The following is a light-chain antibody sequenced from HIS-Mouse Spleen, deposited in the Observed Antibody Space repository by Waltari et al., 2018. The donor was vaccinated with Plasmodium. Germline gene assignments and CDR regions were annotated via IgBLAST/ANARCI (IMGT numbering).Light chain of an antibody. CDR3: QQYNNWPRT. CDR1: QSVSSN. J-gene: IGKJ1*01. V-gene: IGKV3-15*01. CDR2: GAS. Sequence: EIVMTQSPATLSVSPGERATLSCRASQSVSSNLAWYQQKPGQAPSLRIYGASTRATGIPARFSGSGSGTEFTLTISSMQSEDFAVYYCQQYNNWPRTFGQGTKVEIK.